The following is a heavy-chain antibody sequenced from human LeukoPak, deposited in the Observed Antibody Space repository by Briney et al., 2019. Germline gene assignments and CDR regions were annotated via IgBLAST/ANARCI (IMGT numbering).Heavy chain of an antibody. V-gene: IGHV3-49*04. Sequence: PGGSLRLSCTASGFIFADHAMGWVRQAPGKGLEWVGFIRSKAYGATTEYAASVKGRFTISRDDSKSIAYLQMDSLKTEDTGSYYCKRGPIPIWVHNGIDVWGQGTKVTVSS. CDR2: IRSKAYGATT. D-gene: IGHD2-2*01. CDR1: GFIFADHA. J-gene: IGHJ6*02. CDR3: KRGPIPIWVHNGIDV.